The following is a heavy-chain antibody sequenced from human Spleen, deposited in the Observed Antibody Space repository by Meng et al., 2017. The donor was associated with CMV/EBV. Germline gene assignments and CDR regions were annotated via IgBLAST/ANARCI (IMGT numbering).Heavy chain of an antibody. CDR3: ARASML. V-gene: IGHV3-66*02. CDR1: GVTVSGNY. D-gene: IGHD3-10*02. Sequence: SLGLSCAASGVTVSGNYMSWVRQAPGKGLEWVAIVYSDGSGGNTFHADSVKGRFIISRDNSKNSVHLQMNSLRPEDTALYYCARASMLWGQGTLVTVSS. J-gene: IGHJ4*01. CDR2: VYSDGSGGNT.